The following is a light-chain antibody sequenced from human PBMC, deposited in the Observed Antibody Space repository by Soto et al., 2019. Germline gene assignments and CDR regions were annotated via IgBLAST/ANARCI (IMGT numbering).Light chain of an antibody. CDR2: GNS. CDR1: SSNIGAGYD. Sequence: QSVLTQPPSVSGAPGQRVTISCTGSSSNIGAGYDVHWYQQLPGTAPKLLIYGNSNRPSGVPDRFSGSKSGTSASLAIPGLQDEDEADYYCQSYDSSSVVFGGGTKLTVL. CDR3: QSYDSSSVV. V-gene: IGLV1-40*01. J-gene: IGLJ2*01.